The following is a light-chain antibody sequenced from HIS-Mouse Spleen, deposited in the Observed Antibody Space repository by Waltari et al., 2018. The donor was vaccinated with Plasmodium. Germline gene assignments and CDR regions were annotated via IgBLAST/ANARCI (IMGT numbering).Light chain of an antibody. CDR1: SSDVGSYNL. CDR2: EGS. V-gene: IGLV2-23*01. CDR3: CSYAGSRV. J-gene: IGLJ2*01. Sequence: QSALTQPASVSGSPGQSITISCTGTSSDVGSYNLVSWYQQHPGKAPKLMIYEGSKRPSGVLNRVSGSKAGNTASLTISGLQAEDEADYYCCSYAGSRVFGGGTKLTVL.